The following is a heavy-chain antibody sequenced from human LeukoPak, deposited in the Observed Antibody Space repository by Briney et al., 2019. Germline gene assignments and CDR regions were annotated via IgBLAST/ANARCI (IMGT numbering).Heavy chain of an antibody. J-gene: IGHJ6*03. D-gene: IGHD2-8*01. Sequence: GGSLRLSCAASGLTFSDYWMHWVRHAPGKGLVWVSRINSDGSSTIYADSVKGRFTISRDNAKNTLYLQMNSLRAEDTAVYSCVKGMRGDYYMDAWGKGTTVTVSS. V-gene: IGHV3-74*01. CDR2: INSDGSST. CDR3: VKGMRGDYYMDA. CDR1: GLTFSDYW.